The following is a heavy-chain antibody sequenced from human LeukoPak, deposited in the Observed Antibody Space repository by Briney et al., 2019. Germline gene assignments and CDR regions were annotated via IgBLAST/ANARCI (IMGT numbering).Heavy chain of an antibody. J-gene: IGHJ4*02. D-gene: IGHD1-14*01. Sequence: GGSLRLSCAVSGFTVSSNFMSWVRQAPGKGLEWVSVLYTSGITYYADSVTGRFTISRDNSKNTVFLQMNSLRAEDTAVYYCAREEAGGTYSFDYWGQGTLVTVSS. CDR2: LYTSGIT. CDR1: GFTVSSNF. V-gene: IGHV3-66*01. CDR3: AREEAGGTYSFDY.